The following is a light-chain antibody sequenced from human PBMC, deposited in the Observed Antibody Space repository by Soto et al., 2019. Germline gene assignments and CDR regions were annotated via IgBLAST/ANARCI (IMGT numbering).Light chain of an antibody. CDR2: DAS. CDR3: QQYGSSPLT. J-gene: IGKJ4*01. Sequence: EIVLTQSPGTLSLSPGERATLSCRASQSVSSSCLAWYQQKPGQAPRLLIYDASNRATGIPDRFSGSGSGTDFTLTVSRLEPEDCAVYYWQQYGSSPLTFGGGTKVEIK. V-gene: IGKV3-20*01. CDR1: QSVSSSC.